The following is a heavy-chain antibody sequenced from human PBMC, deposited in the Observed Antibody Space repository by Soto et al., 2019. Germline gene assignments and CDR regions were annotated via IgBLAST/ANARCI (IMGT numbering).Heavy chain of an antibody. V-gene: IGHV3-23*01. CDR1: GFTFSSYA. Sequence: GGSLRLSCAASGFTFSSYAMSWVRQAPGKGLEWVSAISGSGGSTYYADSVKGRFTISRDNSKNTLYLQMNSLRAEDTAVYYCASGIAVAGTSYFDYWGQGTLVTVSS. CDR3: ASGIAVAGTSYFDY. J-gene: IGHJ4*02. D-gene: IGHD6-19*01. CDR2: ISGSGGST.